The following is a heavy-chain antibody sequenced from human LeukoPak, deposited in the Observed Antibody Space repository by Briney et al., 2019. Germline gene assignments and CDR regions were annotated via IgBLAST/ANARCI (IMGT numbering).Heavy chain of an antibody. CDR2: IYYSGST. Sequence: SETLSLTCTVSGGSISSSSYYWGWIRQPPGKGLEWIGSIYYSGSTYYNPSLKSRVTISVDTSKTQFSLKLRSVTAADTAVYYCFPMGGRIVGATDGAFDIWGQGTMVTVSS. V-gene: IGHV4-39*03. J-gene: IGHJ3*02. D-gene: IGHD1-26*01. CDR3: FPMGGRIVGATDGAFDI. CDR1: GGSISSSSYY.